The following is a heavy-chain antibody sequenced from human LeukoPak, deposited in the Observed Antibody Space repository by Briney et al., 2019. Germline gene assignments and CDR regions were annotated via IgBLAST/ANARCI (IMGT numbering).Heavy chain of an antibody. CDR2: RST. CDR3: ARVAAETVDY. CDR1: GGSISRSSYY. Sequence: SETLSLTCTVSGGSISRSSYYWGWIRQPPGKGLEWIGNRSTNYNPSLKSRVTISVDMSKNQFSLKLSSVTAADTAVYYCARVAAETVDYWGQGTLVTVSS. J-gene: IGHJ4*02. D-gene: IGHD2-15*01. V-gene: IGHV4-39*07.